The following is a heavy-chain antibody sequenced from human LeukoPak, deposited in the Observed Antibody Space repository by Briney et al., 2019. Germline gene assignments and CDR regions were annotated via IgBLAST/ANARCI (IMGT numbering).Heavy chain of an antibody. V-gene: IGHV1-2*02. D-gene: IGHD1-14*01. CDR3: ARANRDFDY. CDR2: FNPTYDIP. Sequence: ASVKVSCKASGYTFSNYCMHWVRQAPGQGLEWMGIFNPTYDIPIYAQTFQGRVTMTRDTSISTAYMELSRLRSDDTAVYYCARANRDFDYWGQGTLVTVSS. CDR1: GYTFSNYC. J-gene: IGHJ4*02.